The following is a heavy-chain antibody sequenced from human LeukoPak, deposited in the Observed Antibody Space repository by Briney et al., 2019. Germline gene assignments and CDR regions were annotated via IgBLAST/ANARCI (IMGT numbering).Heavy chain of an antibody. D-gene: IGHD3-16*02. Sequence: ASVKVSCKASGYTFTSYDINWVRQVTGQGLEWMGWMNPNSGNTGYAQKFQGRVTITRNTSISTAYMELSSLRSEDTAVYYCARGFRLRLGELSLLGYWGQGTLVTVSS. CDR1: GYTFTSYD. CDR3: ARGFRLRLGELSLLGY. V-gene: IGHV1-8*03. CDR2: MNPNSGNT. J-gene: IGHJ4*02.